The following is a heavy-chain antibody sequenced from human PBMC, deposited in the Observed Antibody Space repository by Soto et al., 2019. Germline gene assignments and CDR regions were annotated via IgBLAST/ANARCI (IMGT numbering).Heavy chain of an antibody. CDR3: ARVAGIAAAQFDP. CDR2: IYYSGST. V-gene: IGHV4-30-4*01. Sequence: SETLSLTCTVSGDSISSGDYYWSWIRQPPGKGLEWIGYIYYSGSTYYNPSLKSRVTISVDKSKNQFSLKLSSVTAADTAVYYCARVAGIAAAQFDPWGQGTLVTVS. D-gene: IGHD6-13*01. J-gene: IGHJ5*02. CDR1: GDSISSGDYY.